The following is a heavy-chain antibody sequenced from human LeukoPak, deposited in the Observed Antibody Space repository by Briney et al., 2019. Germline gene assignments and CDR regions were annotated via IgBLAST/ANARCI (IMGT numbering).Heavy chain of an antibody. CDR1: GFTFSSYW. CDR2: INSDGSST. V-gene: IGHV3-74*01. CDR3: ARRPYDFWSGLDYYYYYYGMDV. Sequence: PGGSLRLSCAASGFTFSSYWMHWVRQAPGKGLVWVSRINSDGSSTSYADSVKGRFTISRDNAKNTLYLQMNSLRAEDTAVYYCARRPYDFWSGLDYYYYYYGMDVWGQGTTVTVSS. D-gene: IGHD3-3*01. J-gene: IGHJ6*02.